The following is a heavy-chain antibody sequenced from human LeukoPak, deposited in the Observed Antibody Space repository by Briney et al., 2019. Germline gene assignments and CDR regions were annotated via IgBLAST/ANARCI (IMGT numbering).Heavy chain of an antibody. V-gene: IGHV4-34*01. CDR3: ARVAPLFDY. CDR2: INHSGST. Sequence: PSDTLSLTCAVYGGSFSGYYWSWIRQPPGKGLEWIGEINHSGSTNYNPSLKSRVTISVDTSKNQFSLKLSSVTAADTAVYYCARVAPLFDYWGQGTLVTVSS. J-gene: IGHJ4*02. CDR1: GGSFSGYY.